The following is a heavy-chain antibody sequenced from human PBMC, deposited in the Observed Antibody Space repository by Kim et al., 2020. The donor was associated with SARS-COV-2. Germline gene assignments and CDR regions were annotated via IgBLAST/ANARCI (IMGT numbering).Heavy chain of an antibody. CDR3: AKEPTPGRFEY. CDR2: ISAGGGST. Sequence: GGSLRLSCAASEYAMSWVRQAPGKGLEWVSTISAGGGSTYYADSVKGRFTISRDNSENTLYLQMNSLRAEDTAIYYCAKEPTPGRFEYWGQGTLVTVSS. V-gene: IGHV3-23*01. CDR1: EYA. J-gene: IGHJ4*02.